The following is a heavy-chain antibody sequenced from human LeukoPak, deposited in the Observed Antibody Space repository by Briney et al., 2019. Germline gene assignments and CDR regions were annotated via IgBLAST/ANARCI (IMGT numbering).Heavy chain of an antibody. J-gene: IGHJ4*02. CDR2: ISSSGSTI. D-gene: IGHD3-10*01. CDR3: ARDSFGVDY. Sequence: GGSLRLSCAASGFTSSSYEMNWVRQAPGKGLEWVSYISSSGSTIYYADSVKGRFTISRDNAKNSLYLQMNSLRAEDTAVYYCARDSFGVDYWGQGTLVTVSS. V-gene: IGHV3-48*03. CDR1: GFTSSSYE.